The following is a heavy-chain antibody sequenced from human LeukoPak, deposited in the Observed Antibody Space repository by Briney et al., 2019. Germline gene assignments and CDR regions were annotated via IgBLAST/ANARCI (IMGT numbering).Heavy chain of an antibody. Sequence: SETLSLTCSVSGGSISRPGYYWSWIRQHPGKGLEWIGYIYYSGTTYYNPSLKSRITISVDTSKNQFSLNLRSVTAADTAVYFCAREVVVVAAIDYWGQGTLVTVSS. CDR3: AREVVVVAAIDY. J-gene: IGHJ4*02. V-gene: IGHV4-31*03. CDR1: GGSISRPGYY. D-gene: IGHD2-15*01. CDR2: IYYSGTT.